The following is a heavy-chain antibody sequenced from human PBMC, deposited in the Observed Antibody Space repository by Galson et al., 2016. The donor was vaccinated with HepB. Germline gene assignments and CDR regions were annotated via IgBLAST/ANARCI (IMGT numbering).Heavy chain of an antibody. J-gene: IGHJ5*02. Sequence: LSLTCSVSGESLRNTVYFWGWIRQTPGKGLDWIGSVTFRGDTYYKPSLQSRLRISFDKSNNQLSLKLSAVTVADSAIYYCARFALAVTTTWFDPWGQGLLVTVAS. CDR2: VTFRGDT. CDR3: ARFALAVTTTWFDP. CDR1: GESLRNTVYF. V-gene: IGHV4-39*01. D-gene: IGHD4-17*01.